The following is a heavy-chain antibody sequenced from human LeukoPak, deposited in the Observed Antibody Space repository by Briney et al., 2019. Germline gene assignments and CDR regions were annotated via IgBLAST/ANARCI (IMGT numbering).Heavy chain of an antibody. CDR3: AKHIVVVVAATNY. J-gene: IGHJ4*02. CDR1: GFTFSSYM. D-gene: IGHD2-15*01. CDR2: ISGSGGST. V-gene: IGHV3-23*01. Sequence: GGSLRLSCAASGFTFSSYMMTWIRQAPGKGLEWVSGISGSGGSTYYADSVKGRFTISRDSSKNTLYLQMNSLRAEDTAVYYCAKHIVVVVAATNYWGQGTLVTVSS.